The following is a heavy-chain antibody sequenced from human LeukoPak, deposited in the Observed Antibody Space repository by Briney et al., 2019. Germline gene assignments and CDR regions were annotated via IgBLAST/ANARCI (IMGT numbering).Heavy chain of an antibody. CDR1: GYTFTSYG. J-gene: IGHJ3*02. V-gene: IGHV1-18*01. Sequence: GASVKVSCKASGYTFTSYGISWVRQAPGQGLEWMGWISAYNGNTNYAQKLQGRVTMTTDTSTSTAYMELRSLRSDDTAVYYCARERLLRYFDWLLSGAFDIWGQGTMVTVSS. CDR2: ISAYNGNT. D-gene: IGHD3-9*01. CDR3: ARERLLRYFDWLLSGAFDI.